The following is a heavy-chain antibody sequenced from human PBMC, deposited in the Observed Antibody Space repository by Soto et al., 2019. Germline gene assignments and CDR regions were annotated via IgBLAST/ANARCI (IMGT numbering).Heavy chain of an antibody. V-gene: IGHV3-48*01. CDR2: ISDSSSTI. D-gene: IGHD3-16*01. Sequence: EVQLVESGGGLVQPGGSLRLSCAASGFTFSSYNMNWVRQAPGKGLEWVSYISDSSSTIYYADSVKGRFTISRDNAKNSLYLQMNSLRAEDTAGYYCVRRWGNWFDPWGQGTLVTVSS. CDR1: GFTFSSYN. CDR3: VRRWGNWFDP. J-gene: IGHJ5*02.